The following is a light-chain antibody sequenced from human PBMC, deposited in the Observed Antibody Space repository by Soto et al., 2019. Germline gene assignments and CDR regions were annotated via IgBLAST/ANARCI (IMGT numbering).Light chain of an antibody. Sequence: QLVLTQSPSASASLGASVKLTCTLSSGHSNYAIAWHQQQPEKGPRYLMKVDSDGSHNKGDGIPDRFSGSSSGAERYLTISSLQSEDEADYYCQTWATGIQFGGGTQLTVL. CDR3: QTWATGIQ. CDR1: SGHSNYA. J-gene: IGLJ2*01. CDR2: VDSDGSH. V-gene: IGLV4-69*01.